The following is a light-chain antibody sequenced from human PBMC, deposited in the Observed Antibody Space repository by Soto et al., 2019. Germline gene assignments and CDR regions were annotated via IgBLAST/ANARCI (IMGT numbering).Light chain of an antibody. CDR2: KAS. CDR1: QTISSW. Sequence: DIQMTQSPSTLSGSVGDRVTITCRASQTISSWLEWYQQKPGKAPKLLIYKASTLKSGVPSRFSGSGSGTEFNLTVSSLQPDDFATYYCQHYNSYSEAFGQGTKVELK. J-gene: IGKJ1*01. CDR3: QHYNSYSEA. V-gene: IGKV1-5*03.